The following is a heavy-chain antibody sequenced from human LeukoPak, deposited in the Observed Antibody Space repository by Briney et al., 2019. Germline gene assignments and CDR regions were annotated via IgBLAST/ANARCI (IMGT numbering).Heavy chain of an antibody. V-gene: IGHV1-24*01. D-gene: IGHD2-2*02. CDR2: FDPEDGET. CDR3: ATGGYCSSTCCYTHWFDP. CDR1: GYTLTELS. Sequence: ASVKVSCKVSGYTLTELSKHWVRQAPGKGLEWMGGFDPEDGETIYAQKFQGRVTMTEDTSTDTAYMELSSLRSEDTAVYYCATGGYCSSTCCYTHWFDPWGQGTLVTVSS. J-gene: IGHJ5*02.